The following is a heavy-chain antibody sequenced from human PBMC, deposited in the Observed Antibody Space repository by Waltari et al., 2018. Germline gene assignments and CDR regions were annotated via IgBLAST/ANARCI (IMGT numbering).Heavy chain of an antibody. J-gene: IGHJ4*02. V-gene: IGHV5-51*01. Sequence: EVQLVQSGAAVKKPGESLKISCKGSGYSFSSYWIGWVREMPGKGREWRGSIYPGDSDTRYSPSSQGQVTISADKSISTAYLQWSSRKASDTAMYYWARLLRGYAFGGSLDYWGQGTLVTVSS. CDR3: ARLLRGYAFGGSLDY. CDR2: IYPGDSDT. CDR1: GYSFSSYW. D-gene: IGHD3-16*01.